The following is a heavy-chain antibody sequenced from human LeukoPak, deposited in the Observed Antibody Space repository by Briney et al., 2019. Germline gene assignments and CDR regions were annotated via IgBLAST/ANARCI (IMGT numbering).Heavy chain of an antibody. Sequence: SETLSLTCTVSGGSISSYYWSWIRQPPGKGLEWIGYIYYSGSTNYNPSLKSRVTISVDTSKNQFSLKLSSATAADTAVYYCARDLVRGVIRFDPWGQGTLVTVSS. CDR1: GGSISSYY. D-gene: IGHD3-10*01. J-gene: IGHJ5*02. CDR3: ARDLVRGVIRFDP. V-gene: IGHV4-59*12. CDR2: IYYSGST.